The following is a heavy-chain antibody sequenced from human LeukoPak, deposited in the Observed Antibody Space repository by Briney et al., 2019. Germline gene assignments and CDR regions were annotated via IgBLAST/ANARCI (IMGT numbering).Heavy chain of an antibody. CDR2: IYTSGST. J-gene: IGHJ6*02. V-gene: IGHV4-28*03. CDR1: GYSISSSNW. CDR3: AREIVRGHYYYGMDV. Sequence: SDTLSLTCAVSGYSISSSNWWCCIRQPPGKGLEWIGRIYTSGSTNYNPSLKSRVTMSVDTSKNQFSLKLSSVTAADTAVYYCAREIVRGHYYYGMDVWGQGTTVTVSS. D-gene: IGHD2-21*01.